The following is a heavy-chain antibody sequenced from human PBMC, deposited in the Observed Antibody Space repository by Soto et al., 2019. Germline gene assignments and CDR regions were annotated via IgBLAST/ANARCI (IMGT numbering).Heavy chain of an antibody. CDR1: GFTFSSYA. CDR3: ARGTVAGTPYNWFDP. Sequence: PGGSLRLSCAASGFTFSSYAMSWVRQAPGKGLEWVSAITTSGDNTYRADSVKGRFTISRDNSKNTLYLQMYSLRAEDTALYYCARGTVAGTPYNWFDPWGQGTLVTVSS. J-gene: IGHJ5*02. CDR2: ITTSGDNT. V-gene: IGHV3-23*01. D-gene: IGHD6-19*01.